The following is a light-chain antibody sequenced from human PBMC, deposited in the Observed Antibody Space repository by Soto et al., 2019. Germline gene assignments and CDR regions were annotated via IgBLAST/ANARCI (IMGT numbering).Light chain of an antibody. V-gene: IGKV4-1*01. CDR2: WAS. CDR3: HQYYSNPPMLT. J-gene: IGKJ4*01. CDR1: QSVSYSSNSKNY. Sequence: DIVMTQSPDSLAVSLGERATINCKSSQSVSYSSNSKNYLAWYQQKPGQPPKLLIYWASTRESGVPDRFSGSGSGTDFTLTISSLQAEDVAFYYCHQYYSNPPMLTFGGGTKVEIK.